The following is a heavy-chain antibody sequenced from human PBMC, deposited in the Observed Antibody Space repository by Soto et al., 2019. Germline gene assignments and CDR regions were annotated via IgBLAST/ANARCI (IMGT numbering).Heavy chain of an antibody. J-gene: IGHJ4*02. Sequence: ASVKVSCKASGYTFTSYGISWVRQAPGQGLEWMGWISAYNGNTNYAQKLQGRVTMTTDTSTSTAYMELRSLRSDDTAVYYCARDRGYYDSSGYDYSDYWGQGTLVTVSS. CDR3: ARDRGYYDSSGYDYSDY. V-gene: IGHV1-18*01. D-gene: IGHD3-22*01. CDR2: ISAYNGNT. CDR1: GYTFTSYG.